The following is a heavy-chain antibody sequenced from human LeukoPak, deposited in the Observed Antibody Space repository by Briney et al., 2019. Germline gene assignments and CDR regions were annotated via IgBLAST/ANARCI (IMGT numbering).Heavy chain of an antibody. V-gene: IGHV4-59*01. CDR3: ARSYSNVDY. Sequence: PSETLSLTCTVSGGSISSYYWSWIRQPPGKGLEWIGYIYYSGSTNYNPSLKSRVTISVDTSKNQFSLKLRSVTAADTAVYYCARSYSNVDYWGQGTLVTVSS. D-gene: IGHD4-11*01. CDR1: GGSISSYY. CDR2: IYYSGST. J-gene: IGHJ4*02.